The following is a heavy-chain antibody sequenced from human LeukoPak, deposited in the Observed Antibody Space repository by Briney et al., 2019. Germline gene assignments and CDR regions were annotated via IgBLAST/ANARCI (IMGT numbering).Heavy chain of an antibody. CDR1: GYTLNEVS. CDR2: IIPIFGTA. V-gene: IGHV1-69*13. Sequence: SVKVSCKVAGYTLNEVSMHWVRQAPGQGLEWMGGIIPIFGTANYAQKFQGRVTITADESTSTAYMELSSLRSEDTAVYYCARSSGYYDILTGYYKDPHYYGMDVWGQGTTVTVSS. CDR3: ARSSGYYDILTGYYKDPHYYGMDV. J-gene: IGHJ6*02. D-gene: IGHD3-9*01.